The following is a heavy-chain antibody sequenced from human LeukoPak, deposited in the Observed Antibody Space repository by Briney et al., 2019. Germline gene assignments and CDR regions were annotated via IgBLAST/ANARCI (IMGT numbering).Heavy chain of an antibody. CDR2: IYWDDDK. J-gene: IGHJ3*02. CDR3: AHYTTAISVSDI. CDR1: GFSLSASSMG. V-gene: IGHV2-5*02. D-gene: IGHD4-17*01. Sequence: SGPALVNPTQTLTLTCTFSGFSLSASSMGVAWIRPPPGKALEWLALIYWDDDKRYNPSLKSRLTVMKDTSKNQVALTMTNMNPVDTATYYCAHYTTAISVSDIWGPGTMVTVSS.